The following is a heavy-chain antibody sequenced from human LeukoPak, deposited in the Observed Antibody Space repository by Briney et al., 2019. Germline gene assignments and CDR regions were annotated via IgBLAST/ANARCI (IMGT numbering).Heavy chain of an antibody. CDR1: GFTFSSYW. CDR2: INTDGTST. V-gene: IGHV3-74*01. CDR3: ARDMYTGYYFDY. D-gene: IGHD1-1*01. J-gene: IGHJ4*02. Sequence: PGGSLRLSCAASGFTFSSYWMHWVRQAPGKGLVWVSRINTDGTSTDYADSVKGRFTISRDNAKNTLSLQINSLRAEDTAVYYCARDMYTGYYFDYWGQGTLVTASS.